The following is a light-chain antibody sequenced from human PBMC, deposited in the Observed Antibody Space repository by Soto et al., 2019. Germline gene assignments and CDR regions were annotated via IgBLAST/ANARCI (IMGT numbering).Light chain of an antibody. Sequence: QSALTQPASVSGSPGQSITISCTGSSSDVGGHNHVSWYQQHPGKAPKLIIYEVANRPSGVSNRFSGSKSGNTASLTISGFQAEDEADYYCNSYTSSSNHVFGTGTKLTVL. J-gene: IGLJ1*01. CDR3: NSYTSSSNHV. CDR1: SSDVGGHNH. V-gene: IGLV2-14*01. CDR2: EVA.